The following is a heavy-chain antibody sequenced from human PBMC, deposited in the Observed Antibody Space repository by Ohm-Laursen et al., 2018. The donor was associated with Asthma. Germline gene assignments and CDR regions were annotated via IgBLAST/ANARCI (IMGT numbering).Heavy chain of an antibody. V-gene: IGHV3-7*05. D-gene: IGHD1-1*01. CDR3: ARDSGWNALDH. Sequence: SLRFSCAAFGYTFSRYSIHWVRQIPGKGLEWVANIKPDGTENAYLDSVRGRFTISKDNAKNSLFLQMNSLRGEDAALYYCARDSGWNALDHWGQGTLVSVSS. CDR1: GYTFSRYS. J-gene: IGHJ4*02. CDR2: IKPDGTEN.